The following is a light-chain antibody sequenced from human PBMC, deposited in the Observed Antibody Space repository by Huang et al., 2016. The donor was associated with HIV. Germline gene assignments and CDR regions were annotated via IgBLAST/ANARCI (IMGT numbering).Light chain of an antibody. J-gene: IGKJ4*01. Sequence: EIMMTQSPATLSVSPGGRATLSCRASQNVRNNLAWYQQKTGQAPRLLIYASSTRASGIPARFTGSWSGTEFTLTISGLQSEDFAIYYCQQYDNWPPGLTFGGGTKVEI. CDR1: QNVRNN. CDR3: QQYDNWPPGLT. V-gene: IGKV3D-15*01. CDR2: ASS.